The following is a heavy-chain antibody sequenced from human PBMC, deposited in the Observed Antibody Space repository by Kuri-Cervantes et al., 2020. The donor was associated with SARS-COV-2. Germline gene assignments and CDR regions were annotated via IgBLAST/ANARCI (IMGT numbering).Heavy chain of an antibody. V-gene: IGHV3-23*01. CDR3: AKDREYSSSIGQVDY. Sequence: LSLTCAASGFTFSSYAMSWVRQAPGKGLEWVSAISGSGGSTYYAYSVKGRFTISRDNSKNTPYLQMNSLRAEDTAVYYCAKDREYSSSIGQVDYWGQRTLVTVSS. J-gene: IGHJ4*02. D-gene: IGHD6-6*01. CDR2: ISGSGGST. CDR1: GFTFSSYA.